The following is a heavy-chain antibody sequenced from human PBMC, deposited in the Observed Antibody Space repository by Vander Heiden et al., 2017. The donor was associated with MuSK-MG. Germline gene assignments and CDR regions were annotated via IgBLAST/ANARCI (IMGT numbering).Heavy chain of an antibody. J-gene: IGHJ4*02. Sequence: EVQLLESGGGLVQPGGSLRLFCAASGFTFSNYAMSWVRQAPGKGLEWVSSIIASGGSTYYADSVKGRFTISRDNSKNTVYLQMDSLRAEDTAVYYCAKTGSYYYGSGSYPDYWGQGALVTVSS. CDR3: AKTGSYYYGSGSYPDY. D-gene: IGHD3-10*01. CDR2: IIASGGST. V-gene: IGHV3-23*01. CDR1: GFTFSNYA.